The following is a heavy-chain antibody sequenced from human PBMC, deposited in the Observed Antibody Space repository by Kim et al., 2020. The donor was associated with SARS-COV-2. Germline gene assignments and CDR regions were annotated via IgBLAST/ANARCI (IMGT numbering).Heavy chain of an antibody. Sequence: SETLSLTCAVYGGSFSGYYWSWIRQPPGKGLEWIGEINHSGSTNYNPSLKSRVTISVDTSKNQFSLKLSSVTAADTAVYYCASLAPCSSTSCRHYYFDYWGQGTLVTVSS. V-gene: IGHV4-34*01. D-gene: IGHD2-2*01. CDR2: INHSGST. CDR3: ASLAPCSSTSCRHYYFDY. J-gene: IGHJ4*02. CDR1: GGSFSGYY.